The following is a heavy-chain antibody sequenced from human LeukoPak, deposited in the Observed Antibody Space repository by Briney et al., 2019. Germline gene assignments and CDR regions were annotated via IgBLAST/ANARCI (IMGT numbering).Heavy chain of an antibody. D-gene: IGHD2-2*01. J-gene: IGHJ5*02. CDR3: PKLGAIGVVVPAAIPKRGYNWFAP. V-gene: IGHV1-24*01. Sequence: ASVKVSCKVSGYTLTELSMHWVRQAPGKGLEWMGGFDPEDGETIYAQTLQGRVTMTEDTSTDTAYMELSSLRSEDTAVYSCPKLGAIGVVVPAAIPKRGYNWFAPWGQGPLVTVSS. CDR2: FDPEDGET. CDR1: GYTLTELS.